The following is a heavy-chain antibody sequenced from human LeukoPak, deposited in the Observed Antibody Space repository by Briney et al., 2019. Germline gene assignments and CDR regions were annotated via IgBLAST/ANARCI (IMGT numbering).Heavy chain of an antibody. D-gene: IGHD4/OR15-4a*01. J-gene: IGHJ4*02. CDR3: ARRAGAYSHPYDH. CDR1: GFTFSSYS. Sequence: GGSLRLSCAASGFTFSSYSMNWVRQAPGKGLEWVSSISSSSSYISYADSVKGRFTISRDNAKNSLYLQMNSLRAEDTAVYYCARRAGAYSHPYDHWGQGTLVTVSS. V-gene: IGHV3-21*04. CDR2: ISSSSSYI.